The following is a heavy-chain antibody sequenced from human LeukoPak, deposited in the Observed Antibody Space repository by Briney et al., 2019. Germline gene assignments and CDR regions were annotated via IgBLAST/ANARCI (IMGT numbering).Heavy chain of an antibody. CDR2: IWYDGSNK. D-gene: IGHD3-10*01. V-gene: IGHV3-33*01. Sequence: GGSLRLSCAASGFTFSSYGMHWVRQAPGKGLEWVAVIWYDGSNKYYADSVKGRFTISRDNSKNTLYLQMNSLRAEDTAVYYCAREASGFITMVRGVITEFDYWGQGTLVTVSS. CDR1: GFTFSSYG. CDR3: AREASGFITMVRGVITEFDY. J-gene: IGHJ4*02.